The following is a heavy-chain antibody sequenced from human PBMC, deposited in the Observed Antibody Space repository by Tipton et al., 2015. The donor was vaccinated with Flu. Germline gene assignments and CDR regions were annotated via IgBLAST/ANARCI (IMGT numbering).Heavy chain of an antibody. CDR2: VYYDGTT. D-gene: IGHD2-15*01. J-gene: IGHJ4*02. CDR3: ASGFRVGGPVTGLRN. V-gene: IGHV4-39*02. CDR1: GVSITTNNYY. Sequence: TLSLTCTVSGVSITTNNYYWAWIRQLPGKGLECIGTVYYDGTTYYNPSFKSPVTISADTSKNHLSLQMSSVTAADTALYFCASGFRVGGPVTGLRNWDQGLLVTVSS.